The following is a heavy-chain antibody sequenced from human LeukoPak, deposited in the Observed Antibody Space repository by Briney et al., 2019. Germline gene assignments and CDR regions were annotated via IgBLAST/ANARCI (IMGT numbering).Heavy chain of an antibody. CDR1: GGIFSSYA. CDR2: IIPILVIA. CDR3: ARDLPPYYFDY. J-gene: IGHJ4*02. V-gene: IGHV1-69*04. Sequence: ASVKVSCKASGGIFSSYAISSVRQAPGQGLEWMGRIIPILVIANSAQKFQGRVTITADKSTRTAYIDLSILRSEDTAVYYCARDLPPYYFDYWGEGTLVTVS.